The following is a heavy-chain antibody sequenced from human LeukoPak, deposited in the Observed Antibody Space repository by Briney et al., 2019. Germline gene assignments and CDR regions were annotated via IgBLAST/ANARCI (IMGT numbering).Heavy chain of an antibody. CDR2: IGDSGGRT. J-gene: IGHJ4*02. CDR1: GITLSNYG. Sequence: GGSLKLSCAVSGITLSNYGMRWARQAPGKGLEWVAGIGDSGGRTNYADSVKGRFTISRDNPKNTLYLQMNSLRAEDTAVYFCAKRGVVIRVILVGFHKEAYYFDSWGQGALVTVSS. D-gene: IGHD3-22*01. CDR3: AKRGVVIRVILVGFHKEAYYFDS. V-gene: IGHV3-23*01.